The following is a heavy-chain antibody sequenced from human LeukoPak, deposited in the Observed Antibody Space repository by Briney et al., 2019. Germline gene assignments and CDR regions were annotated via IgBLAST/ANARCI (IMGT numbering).Heavy chain of an antibody. V-gene: IGHV3-23*01. Sequence: GGSLRLSCAASGFTFSSYDMSWVRQAPGKGLEWVSVISDRGGSTYYAHSVKGRFTISRDNSKNTLYLQMNSLRAEDTAVYYCVKVLGPWTHALLFDYWGQGTLVTVSS. CDR1: GFTFSSYD. CDR2: ISDRGGST. D-gene: IGHD2-8*02. CDR3: VKVLGPWTHALLFDY. J-gene: IGHJ4*02.